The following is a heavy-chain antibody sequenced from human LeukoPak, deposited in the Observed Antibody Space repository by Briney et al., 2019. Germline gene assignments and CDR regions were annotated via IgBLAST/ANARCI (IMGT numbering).Heavy chain of an antibody. V-gene: IGHV1-69*01. J-gene: IGHJ4*02. D-gene: IGHD3-22*01. Sequence: SVTVSFKASGGTFSVYAISWVRQAPGQGLEWMGGIIPIFGTANYAQKFQGRVTITADESTSTAYMELSSLRSEDTAVYYCARDRDYDSSGYYKNYFDYWGQGTLVTVSS. CDR2: IIPIFGTA. CDR3: ARDRDYDSSGYYKNYFDY. CDR1: GGTFSVYA.